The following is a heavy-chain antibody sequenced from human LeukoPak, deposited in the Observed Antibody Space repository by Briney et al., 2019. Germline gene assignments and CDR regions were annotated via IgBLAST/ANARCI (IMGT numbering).Heavy chain of an antibody. J-gene: IGHJ4*02. Sequence: PSETLSLSCTVSGGSVSSGSYYWSWLRQPPGKGLEWIGCIYYRGSATYNPSLKSRVTIFFDTSKNQFSLIMKSVTTADTAVYYCARGGIQLPDYWGQGTLVTVSS. D-gene: IGHD5-18*01. V-gene: IGHV4-61*01. CDR3: ARGGIQLPDY. CDR1: GGSVSSGSYY. CDR2: IYYRGSA.